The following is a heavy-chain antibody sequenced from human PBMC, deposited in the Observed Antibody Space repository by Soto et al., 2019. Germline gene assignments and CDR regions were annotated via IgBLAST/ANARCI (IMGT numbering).Heavy chain of an antibody. J-gene: IGHJ6*02. CDR3: ARGCITTSCYLSYYYFGLDV. V-gene: IGHV4-59*01. D-gene: IGHD2-2*01. Sequence: PSETLSLTCTVSGGSISSYYWIWIRQSPGKGLEWIGYIYYSGSTNYNPSLKSRVTISEDTSKNQFSLNLSSVTAADTAVYYCARGCITTSCYLSYYYFGLDVWGQGTTVTVSS. CDR1: GGSISSYY. CDR2: IYYSGST.